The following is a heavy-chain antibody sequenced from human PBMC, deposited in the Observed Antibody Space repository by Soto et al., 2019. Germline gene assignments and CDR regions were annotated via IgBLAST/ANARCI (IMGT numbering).Heavy chain of an antibody. Sequence: GASVKVSCKASGGTFSNYAISWMRQAPGRGLEWMGGIIPMFGTPNYAQKFQGRVTITADKSTRTAYMELSSLRSEDTAVYYCARAPDYPAPRRGAYGYYYCGMDVWGQGTTVTVSS. V-gene: IGHV1-69*06. CDR2: IIPMFGTP. CDR3: ARAPDYPAPRRGAYGYYYCGMDV. D-gene: IGHD3-10*01. J-gene: IGHJ6*02. CDR1: GGTFSNYA.